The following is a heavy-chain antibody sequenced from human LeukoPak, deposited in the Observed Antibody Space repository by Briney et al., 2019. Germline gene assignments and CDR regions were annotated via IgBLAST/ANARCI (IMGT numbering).Heavy chain of an antibody. Sequence: GASVNLSCKASGGTFSSYAISWVRQAPGQGLEWMGGIIPIFGTANYAQKFQGRVTITTDESTSTAYMELSSLRSEDTAVYYCARDRDGYRGGYYFDYWGQGTLVTVSS. CDR2: IIPIFGTA. CDR1: GGTFSSYA. CDR3: ARDRDGYRGGYYFDY. D-gene: IGHD5-24*01. J-gene: IGHJ4*02. V-gene: IGHV1-69*05.